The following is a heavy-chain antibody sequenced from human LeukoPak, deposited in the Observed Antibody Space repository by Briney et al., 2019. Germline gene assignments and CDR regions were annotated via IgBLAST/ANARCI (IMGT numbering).Heavy chain of an antibody. D-gene: IGHD1-26*01. CDR3: ARDPYSGGYGSYYYYYMDV. J-gene: IGHJ6*03. Sequence: PGGSLRLSCAASGFTVSSNYMSSVRQAAGKGLEWVSAIGGSGTKTFYAESVKGRFTISRDNSKNTLYLQMNSLRAEDTAVYYCARDPYSGGYGSYYYYYMDVWGKGTTVTISS. V-gene: IGHV3-66*02. CDR1: GFTVSSNY. CDR2: IGGSGTKT.